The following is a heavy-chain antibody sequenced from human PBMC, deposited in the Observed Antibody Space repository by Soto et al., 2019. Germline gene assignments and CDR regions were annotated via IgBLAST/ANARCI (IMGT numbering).Heavy chain of an antibody. CDR1: GFTFGDVG. CDR2: LSYDESNT. J-gene: IGHJ4*02. CDR3: AKSGQGWSISPAD. D-gene: IGHD2-15*01. V-gene: IGHV3-30*18. Sequence: QVQLVESGGGVVQPGRSLRLSCLASGFTFGDVGMHWVRQSPGKGLEGVAALSYDESNTYYADSVQGRFTISRDMSKKTSYLQSHSLRPDVTAVYFCAKSGQGWSISPADWGQGTLVTVSS.